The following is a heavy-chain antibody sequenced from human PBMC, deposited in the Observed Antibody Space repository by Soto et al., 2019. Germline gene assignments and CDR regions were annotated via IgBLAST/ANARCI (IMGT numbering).Heavy chain of an antibody. D-gene: IGHD3-22*01. CDR1: GGTFSSYA. CDR3: ARAAMIVVNTDFDY. J-gene: IGHJ4*02. V-gene: IGHV1-18*01. CDR2: ISAYNGNT. Sequence: ASVKVSCKASGGTFSSYAISWVRQAPGQGLEWMGWISAYNGNTNYAQKLQGRVTMTTDTSTSTAYMELRSLRSDDTAVYYCARAAMIVVNTDFDYWGQGTLVTVSS.